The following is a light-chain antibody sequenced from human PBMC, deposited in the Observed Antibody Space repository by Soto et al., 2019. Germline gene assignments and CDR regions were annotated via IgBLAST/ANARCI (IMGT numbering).Light chain of an antibody. CDR1: SCGVGGVKS. J-gene: IGLJ2*01. V-gene: IGLV2-14*03. CDR2: DVT. Sequence: QSALSQPASVSGSPGQSITISCTETSCGVGGVKSISWYQQHPGKAPKLMIYDVTHRASGVSDRFSGSKSGDTASLSISDLQIEDEAQYYCTSYTTRSTVFGGGTKLTVL. CDR3: TSYTTRSTV.